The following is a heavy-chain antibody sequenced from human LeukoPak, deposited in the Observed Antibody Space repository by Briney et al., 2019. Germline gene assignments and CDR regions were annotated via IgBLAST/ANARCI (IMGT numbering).Heavy chain of an antibody. D-gene: IGHD3/OR15-3a*01. J-gene: IGHJ4*02. V-gene: IGHV4-39*01. Sequence: SETLSLTCTVSGGSISRTSQYWGWIRQPPENGLEWIGSMYYSGDTYYDPSLKSRVTISLDASKIKFSLTLSSVTAADTAVYYCVRLGRMGNVVYWGQGTLVPVSS. CDR3: VRLGRMGNVVY. CDR1: GGSISRTSQY. CDR2: MYYSGDT.